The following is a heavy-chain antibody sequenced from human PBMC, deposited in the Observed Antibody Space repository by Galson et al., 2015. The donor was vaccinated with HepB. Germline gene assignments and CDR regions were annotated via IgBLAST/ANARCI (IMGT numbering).Heavy chain of an antibody. CDR2: ITTRGTNT. CDR3: AKELVFCGGGTCYVPWYFDL. J-gene: IGHJ2*01. D-gene: IGHD2-15*01. Sequence: SLRLSCAASGFTFTNYAMIWVRQAPGKGLEWVSTITTRGTNTYYTDSVKGRFTISRDDSKNTLYLQMNSLRAGDTAVYYCAKELVFCGGGTCYVPWYFDLWGRGTLVTVSS. CDR1: GFTFTNYA. V-gene: IGHV3-23*01.